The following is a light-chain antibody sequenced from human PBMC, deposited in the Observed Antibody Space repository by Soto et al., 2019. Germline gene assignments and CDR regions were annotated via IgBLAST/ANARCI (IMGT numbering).Light chain of an antibody. CDR1: QNVSSSY. CDR2: GSS. V-gene: IGKV3-20*01. CDR3: QQYGNSPWT. Sequence: EIVLTQSPGTLSLSPGERVTLSCRASQNVSSSYLAWYHHKPGQAPRLLIYGSSARATAIPDRFSGSGSGTDFTLTISRLEPEDFAVYYCQQYGNSPWTFGRGTKVEIK. J-gene: IGKJ1*01.